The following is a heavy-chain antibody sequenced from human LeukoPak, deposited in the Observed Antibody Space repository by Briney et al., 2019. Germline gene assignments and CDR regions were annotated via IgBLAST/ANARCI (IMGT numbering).Heavy chain of an antibody. D-gene: IGHD3-22*01. CDR3: ARVNRYYDSSGYSLNFDY. CDR1: GYTFTGYY. Sequence: ASVKASCKASGYTFTGYYMHWVRQAPGQGLEWMGWINPNSGGTNYAQKFQGRVTMTRDTSISTAYMELSRLRSDDTAVYYCARVNRYYDSSGYSLNFDYWGQGTLVTVSS. J-gene: IGHJ4*02. V-gene: IGHV1-2*02. CDR2: INPNSGGT.